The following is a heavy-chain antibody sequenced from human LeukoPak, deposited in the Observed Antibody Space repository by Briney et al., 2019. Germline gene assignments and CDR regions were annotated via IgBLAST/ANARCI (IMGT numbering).Heavy chain of an antibody. CDR1: GASIRSGDHH. CDR3: ARGGGGYTLYSFDY. J-gene: IGHJ4*02. V-gene: IGHV4-30-4*08. CDR2: IYFSGSR. Sequence: SQTLSLTCSVSGASIRSGDHHWSWLRQSPGKGLEWIGYIYFSGSRSSNPSLRSRLTISVDTSKNQFSLKLNSVTAADTALYYCARGGGGYTLYSFDYWGQGALVTVSS. D-gene: IGHD3-22*01.